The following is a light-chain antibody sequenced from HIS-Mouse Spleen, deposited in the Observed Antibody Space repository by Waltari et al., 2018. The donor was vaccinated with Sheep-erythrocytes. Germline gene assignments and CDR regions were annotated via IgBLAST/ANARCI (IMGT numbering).Light chain of an antibody. V-gene: IGLV2-8*01. CDR3: SSYAGSNNWV. CDR2: EVS. CDR1: SSDVGGYNS. J-gene: IGLJ3*02. Sequence: QSALTQPPSASGSPGQSVTISCTGTSSDVGGYNSVSLYQQHPGKAPKLMIYEVSTRPSGVPDRFSGSKSGNTASLTVSGLQAEDEADYYCSSYAGSNNWVFGGGTKLTVL.